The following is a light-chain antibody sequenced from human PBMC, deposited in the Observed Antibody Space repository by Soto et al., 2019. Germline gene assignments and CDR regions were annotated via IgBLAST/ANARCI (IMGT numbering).Light chain of an antibody. V-gene: IGKV1-33*01. J-gene: IGKJ3*01. CDR1: YDITRY. CDR2: DAS. CDR3: KECDYLLI. Sequence: DIQMTQSTSSLSSSVGDRVTITCQASYDITRYLKWYQHKPGKAPKLLSYDASILEAGVPSRFSGSGYWTEFYCAISSLQPKDVAIYYCKECDYLLIFGPGTTVDFK.